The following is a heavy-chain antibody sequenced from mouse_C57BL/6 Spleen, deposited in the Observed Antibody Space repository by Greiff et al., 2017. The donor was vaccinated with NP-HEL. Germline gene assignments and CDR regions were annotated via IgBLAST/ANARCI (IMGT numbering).Heavy chain of an antibody. CDR1: GYTFTSYW. J-gene: IGHJ3*01. D-gene: IGHD2-10*01. CDR3: AREGSYYGGFAY. V-gene: IGHV1-52*01. Sequence: QVQLQQSGAELVRPGSSVKLSCKASGYTFTSYWMHWVKQRPIQGLDWIGNIDPSDSETHYNQKFKDKATLTVDKSSSTAYMQLSSLTSEDSAVYYCAREGSYYGGFAYWGQGTLVTVSA. CDR2: IDPSDSET.